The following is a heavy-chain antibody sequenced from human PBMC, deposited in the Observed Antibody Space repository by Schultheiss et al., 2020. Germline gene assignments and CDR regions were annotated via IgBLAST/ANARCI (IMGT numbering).Heavy chain of an antibody. D-gene: IGHD1-26*01. V-gene: IGHV1-18*01. CDR1: GYSFPTYG. J-gene: IGHJ4*02. Sequence: ASVKVSCKASGYSFPTYGITWVRQAPGQGLEWVGWISVYNGNTNYAQNLQGRVTMTTDTSTRTAYMELRSLRSDDTAVYYCATWFSGTYYAWNFDYWGQGTLVTVSS. CDR3: ATWFSGTYYAWNFDY. CDR2: ISVYNGNT.